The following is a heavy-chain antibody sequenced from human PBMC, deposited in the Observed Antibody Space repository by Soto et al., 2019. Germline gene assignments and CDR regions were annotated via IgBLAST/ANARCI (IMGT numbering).Heavy chain of an antibody. V-gene: IGHV4-34*01. Sequence: QVQLQQWGAGLLKPSETLSLTCAVYGGFVSSGSYYWSWIRQPPGKGLEWIGEMSHSGGTHFNPSLKRRVTISVDTSKNQFSLKMSSVTGADTALYYCARVERGTATTVVDAFDIWGPGTMVTVSS. CDR1: GGFVSSGSYY. D-gene: IGHD1-1*01. CDR3: ARVERGTATTVVDAFDI. J-gene: IGHJ3*02. CDR2: MSHSGGT.